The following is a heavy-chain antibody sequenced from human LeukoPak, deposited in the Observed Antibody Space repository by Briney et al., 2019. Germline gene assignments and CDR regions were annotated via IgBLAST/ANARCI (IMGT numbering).Heavy chain of an antibody. D-gene: IGHD5-18*01. V-gene: IGHV1-46*01. J-gene: IGHJ4*02. Sequence: ASVKVSCKASGYTFTSYYMHWVRQAPGQGLEWMGIINPSGGSTSYARKFQGRVTMTRDTSASTVYMELSSLRSEDTAVYYCARAYWGDTAMVPPDYWGQGTLVTVSS. CDR3: ARAYWGDTAMVPPDY. CDR1: GYTFTSYY. CDR2: INPSGGST.